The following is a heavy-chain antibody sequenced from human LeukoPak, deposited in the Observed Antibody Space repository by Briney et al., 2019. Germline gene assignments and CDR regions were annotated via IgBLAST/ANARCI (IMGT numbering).Heavy chain of an antibody. D-gene: IGHD3-3*01. CDR2: IWYDGSNK. V-gene: IGHV3-33*01. CDR3: ARGTPYYDFWSGYLYYFDY. Sequence: AGGSLRLSYAASGFTFSSYGMHWVRQAPGKGLEWVAVIWYDGSNKYYADSVKGRFTISRDNSKNTLYLQMNSLRAEDTAVYYCARGTPYYDFWSGYLYYFDYWGREPWSPSPQ. J-gene: IGHJ4*02. CDR1: GFTFSSYG.